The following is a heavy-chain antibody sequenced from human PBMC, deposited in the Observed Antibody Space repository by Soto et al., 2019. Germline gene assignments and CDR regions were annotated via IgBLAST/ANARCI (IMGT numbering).Heavy chain of an antibody. D-gene: IGHD4-17*01. CDR1: GYTFTSYG. Sequence: GASVKVSCKASGYTFTSYGISWVRQAPGQGLEWMGWISAYNGNTNYAQKLQGRVTMTTDTSTSTAYMELRSLRSDDTAVYYCARGLMDYGDYVVSPDYYYYMDVWGKGTTVTVCS. CDR3: ARGLMDYGDYVVSPDYYYYMDV. CDR2: ISAYNGNT. J-gene: IGHJ6*03. V-gene: IGHV1-18*01.